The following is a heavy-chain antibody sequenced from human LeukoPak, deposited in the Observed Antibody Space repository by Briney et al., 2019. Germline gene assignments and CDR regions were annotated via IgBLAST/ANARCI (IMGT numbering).Heavy chain of an antibody. Sequence: GGSLGLSCAASGFTFSSYWMHWVRQAPGKGLVWVSRINTDGSSTSHADSVKGRFTISRDNAKNTLYLQMNSLRAEDTAVYYCARSSIWYGWFDPWGQGTLVTVSS. V-gene: IGHV3-74*01. J-gene: IGHJ5*02. CDR2: INTDGSST. D-gene: IGHD6-13*01. CDR3: ARSSIWYGWFDP. CDR1: GFTFSSYW.